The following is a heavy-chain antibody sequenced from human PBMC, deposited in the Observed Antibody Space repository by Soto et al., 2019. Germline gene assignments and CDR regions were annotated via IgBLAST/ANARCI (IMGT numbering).Heavy chain of an antibody. J-gene: IGHJ4*02. D-gene: IGHD3-16*01. CDR2: ISSGSSDT. Sequence: GGSLRLSCEASGFTFSRVSMNWVRQVPGKGLEWVASISSGSSDTWYADSVKGRFIISRDNAQNSLFLETNSLRVEDTAIYYCAKDRGGEFTSSRYFDYWGQGTLVTVSS. CDR1: GFTFSRVS. CDR3: AKDRGGEFTSSRYFDY. V-gene: IGHV3-21*04.